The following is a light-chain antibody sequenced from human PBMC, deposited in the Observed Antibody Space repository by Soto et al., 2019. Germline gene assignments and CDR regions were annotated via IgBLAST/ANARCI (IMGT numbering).Light chain of an antibody. J-gene: IGKJ1*01. CDR2: GAS. CDR3: QHYSDLPRT. CDR1: QSVSSS. Sequence: EIVLTQSPGTLALSPGEKATLSCRASQSVSSSLAWYQQKPGQAPRPLIYGASTRITGIPDRFSGVGSGTAVTLTISSLDPDDCAVYYCQHYSDLPRTCGQGPKVEIK. V-gene: IGKV3-20*01.